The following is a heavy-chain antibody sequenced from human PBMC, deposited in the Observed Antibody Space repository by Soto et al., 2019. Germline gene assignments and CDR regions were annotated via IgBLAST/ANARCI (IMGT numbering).Heavy chain of an antibody. Sequence: QVQLQESGPGLVKPSETLAVTCTVSGGSVSSGSYYWGWIRQPPGKGLEWVGCISDTGSGDYKPPLKSRVTISVHTSKRQFSLRLNSVTAADTAVYYCARAHSGYDPLGMDVWGQGTTVTVSS. V-gene: IGHV4-61*01. D-gene: IGHD5-12*01. CDR2: ISDTGSG. J-gene: IGHJ6*02. CDR3: ARAHSGYDPLGMDV. CDR1: GGSVSSGSYY.